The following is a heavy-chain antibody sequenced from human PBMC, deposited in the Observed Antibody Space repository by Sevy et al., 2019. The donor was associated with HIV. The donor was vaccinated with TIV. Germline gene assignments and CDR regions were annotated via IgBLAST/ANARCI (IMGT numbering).Heavy chain of an antibody. Sequence: GGSLRLSCAASGLSFTSAWMSWVRQAPGKGLEWVGRIKSKTDGERTDYPAPVRGRFTISRDDSNNTLYLQMNSLETKDTAVYYCTTTLSTAHYMVVWGQGTTVTVSS. CDR3: TTTLSTAHYMVV. CDR1: GLSFTSAW. CDR2: IKSKTDGERT. V-gene: IGHV3-15*01. J-gene: IGHJ6*02. D-gene: IGHD2-2*01.